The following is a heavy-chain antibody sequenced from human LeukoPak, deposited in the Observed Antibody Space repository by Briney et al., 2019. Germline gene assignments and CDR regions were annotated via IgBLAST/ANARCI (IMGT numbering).Heavy chain of an antibody. CDR2: IIPIFGTA. Sequence: ASVKVSCKASGGTFISYAISWVRQAPGQGLEWMGGIIPIFGTANYAQKFQGRVTITADESTSTAYMEVSSLRSEDTAVYYCARTFGYSSGEGYWGQGTLVTVSS. CDR3: ARTFGYSSGEGY. CDR1: GGTFISYA. D-gene: IGHD6-19*01. J-gene: IGHJ4*02. V-gene: IGHV1-69*13.